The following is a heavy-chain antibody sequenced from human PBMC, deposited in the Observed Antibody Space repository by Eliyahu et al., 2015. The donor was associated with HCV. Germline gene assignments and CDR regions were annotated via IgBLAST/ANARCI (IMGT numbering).Heavy chain of an antibody. Sequence: EVQLLESGGGLVQPGGSLRLSCAASGFPFSSDDLGWVRQAPGKGLEWVXGIGASGGSXXYVDSAKGRFTISRDNXXNTLYXQMNSLRAEDSAVYYCAKSQYSSGWYDYWGQGTLVTVSS. J-gene: IGHJ4*02. CDR1: GFPFSSDD. V-gene: IGHV3-23*01. CDR3: AKSQYSSGWYDY. D-gene: IGHD6-19*01. CDR2: IGASGGSX.